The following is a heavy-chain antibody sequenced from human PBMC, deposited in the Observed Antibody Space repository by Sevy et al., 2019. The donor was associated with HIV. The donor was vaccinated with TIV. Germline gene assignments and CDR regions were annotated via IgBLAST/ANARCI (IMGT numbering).Heavy chain of an antibody. J-gene: IGHJ4*02. D-gene: IGHD1-26*01. CDR2: LSGSGGNT. V-gene: IGHV3-23*01. Sequence: GGSLRLSCAASGFSFSDFAMNWVRQAPGKGLEWVSVLSGSGGNTFYADSVKGRFTISRDNSKNTMYLHMNNLRAEDTAIHYCAKGLREWEVQGAFDYWGQGTLVTVSS. CDR1: GFSFSDFA. CDR3: AKGLREWEVQGAFDY.